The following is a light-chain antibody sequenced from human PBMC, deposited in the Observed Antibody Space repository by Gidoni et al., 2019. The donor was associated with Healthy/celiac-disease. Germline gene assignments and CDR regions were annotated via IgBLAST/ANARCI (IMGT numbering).Light chain of an antibody. CDR2: DAS. CDR3: QQRSNWPT. J-gene: IGKJ1*01. CDR1: QSVSSY. Sequence: EIVLTQSPATLSSPPGERATLSCRASQSVSSYLAWYQQKPGQAPRLLIYDASNRATGIPARFSGSGSGTDFTLTISSLEPEDFAVYYCQQRSNWPTFGQGTKVEIK. V-gene: IGKV3-11*01.